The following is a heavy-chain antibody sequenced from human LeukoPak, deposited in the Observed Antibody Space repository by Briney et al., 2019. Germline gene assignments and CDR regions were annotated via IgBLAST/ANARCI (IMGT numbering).Heavy chain of an antibody. V-gene: IGHV1-2*02. D-gene: IGHD3-22*01. CDR2: INPNSGGT. CDR3: ASDYSDSSGYSRAFDH. Sequence: GASVKVSCKASGYTFTGYYMQWVRQAPGQRLEWMGWINPNSGGTNYAQKFQGRVTMTRDTSISTAYMEPSRLRSDDTAVYYCASDYSDSSGYSRAFDHWGQGTLVTVSS. CDR1: GYTFTGYY. J-gene: IGHJ4*02.